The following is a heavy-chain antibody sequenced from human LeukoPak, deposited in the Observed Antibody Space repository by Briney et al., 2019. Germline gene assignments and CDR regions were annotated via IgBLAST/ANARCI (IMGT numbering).Heavy chain of an antibody. V-gene: IGHV3-23*01. CDR1: GFTFSSYA. CDR3: AEGTLAHYYDSSGYYHLSFDY. J-gene: IGHJ4*02. Sequence: GGSLRLSCAASGFTFSSYAMSWVRQAPGKGLEWVSGISGSGGSTYYADSVKGWFTISRDNSKNTLYLQMNSLRAEDTAVYYCAEGTLAHYYDSSGYYHLSFDYWGQGTLVTVSP. D-gene: IGHD3-22*01. CDR2: ISGSGGST.